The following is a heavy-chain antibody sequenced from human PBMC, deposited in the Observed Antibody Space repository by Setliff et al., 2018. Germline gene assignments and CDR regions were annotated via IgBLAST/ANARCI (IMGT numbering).Heavy chain of an antibody. CDR1: GFTFSNYA. Sequence: GGSLRLSCVASGFTFSNYAMNWVRQAPGKGLEWVSAISDSGGSTYYADSVKGRFTTSRDNSKSTLDLQMNSLRVEDTAVYYCARTLDYDSSGYYPLDYWGQGTLVTVSS. J-gene: IGHJ4*02. CDR2: ISDSGGST. V-gene: IGHV3-23*01. CDR3: ARTLDYDSSGYYPLDY. D-gene: IGHD3-22*01.